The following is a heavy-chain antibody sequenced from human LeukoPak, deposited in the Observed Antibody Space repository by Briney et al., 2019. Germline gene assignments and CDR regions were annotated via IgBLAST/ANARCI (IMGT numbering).Heavy chain of an antibody. D-gene: IGHD3-16*01. CDR1: GGSISSGGYY. CDR2: IYYSGST. Sequence: SETLSLTCTVSGGSISSGGYYWSWIRQHPGKGLEWIGYIYYSGSTYYNPSLKSRVTLSVDTSKNQFSLKLSSVTAADTAVYYCARGMAAAGGIFDYWGQGTLVTVSS. CDR3: ARGMAAAGGIFDY. J-gene: IGHJ4*02. V-gene: IGHV4-31*03.